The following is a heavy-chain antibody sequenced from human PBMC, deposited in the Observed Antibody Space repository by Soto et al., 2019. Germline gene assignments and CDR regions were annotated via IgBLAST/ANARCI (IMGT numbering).Heavy chain of an antibody. Sequence: GGSLRLSCAASGFTFSSYAMSWVRQAPGKGLEWVSAISGSGGSTYYADSVKGRFTISRDNSKNTLYLQMNSLRAEDTAVYYCAKSLERITIFGVVIRNFDYWGQGTLVTVSS. CDR3: AKSLERITIFGVVIRNFDY. J-gene: IGHJ4*02. CDR1: GFTFSSYA. D-gene: IGHD3-3*01. CDR2: ISGSGGST. V-gene: IGHV3-23*01.